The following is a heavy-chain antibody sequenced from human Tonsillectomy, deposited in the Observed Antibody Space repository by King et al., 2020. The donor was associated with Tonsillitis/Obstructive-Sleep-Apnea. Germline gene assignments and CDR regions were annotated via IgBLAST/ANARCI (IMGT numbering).Heavy chain of an antibody. V-gene: IGHV5-51*03. Sequence: VQLVESGAEVKKPGESLKISCKGSGYSFTSYWIGWVRQMPGKGLEWMGIIYPGDSDTRYSPSFQGQVTISADKSISTAYLQWSSLKASDTAMYYCARKRRSRGFLNWFDPWGQGTLVTVSS. CDR2: IYPGDSDT. CDR3: ARKRRSRGFLNWFDP. J-gene: IGHJ5*02. CDR1: GYSFTSYW. D-gene: IGHD2-21*01.